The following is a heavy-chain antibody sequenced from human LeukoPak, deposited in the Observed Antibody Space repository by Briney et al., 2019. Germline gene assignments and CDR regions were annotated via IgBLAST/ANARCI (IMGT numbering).Heavy chain of an antibody. CDR3: ARAFDCSSTSCYAAGMDY. V-gene: IGHV3-66*01. CDR2: IYSGGST. J-gene: IGHJ4*02. Sequence: GGSLRLSCAASGFTVSSNYMSWVRQAPGKGLEWVSVIYSGGSTCYADSVKGRFTISRDNSKNTLYLQMNSLRAEDTAVYYCARAFDCSSTSCYAAGMDYWGQGTLVTVSS. D-gene: IGHD2-2*01. CDR1: GFTVSSNY.